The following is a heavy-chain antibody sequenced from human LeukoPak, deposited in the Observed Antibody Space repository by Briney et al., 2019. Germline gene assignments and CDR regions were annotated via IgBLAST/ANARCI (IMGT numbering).Heavy chain of an antibody. D-gene: IGHD4-17*01. J-gene: IGHJ4*02. CDR1: GGSISSYY. CDR3: ARMTTVTSPAFGY. V-gene: IGHV4-59*01. CDR2: IYYSGST. Sequence: SETLSLTCTVSGGSISSYYWSWLRQPPGKGLEWIGHIYYSGSTNYNPSLKSRVTISVDTSKNQFSLKLSSVTAADTAVYYCARMTTVTSPAFGYWGQGTLVTVSS.